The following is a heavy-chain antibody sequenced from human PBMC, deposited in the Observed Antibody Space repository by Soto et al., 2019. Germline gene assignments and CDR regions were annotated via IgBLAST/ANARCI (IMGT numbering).Heavy chain of an antibody. D-gene: IGHD1-26*01. Sequence: GSLRLSCAASGFTFSDYYMSWVRQAPGKGLEWISYISGSGAPYYADSVKGRFTISRDNAKNSLYLQMNSLRVEDTAVYYCARGPELDVWGKGTTVTVSS. CDR3: ARGPELDV. V-gene: IGHV3-11*01. CDR1: GFTFSDYY. J-gene: IGHJ6*04. CDR2: ISGSGAP.